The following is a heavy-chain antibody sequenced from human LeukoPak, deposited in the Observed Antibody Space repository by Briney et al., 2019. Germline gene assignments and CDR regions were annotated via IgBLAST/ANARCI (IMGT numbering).Heavy chain of an antibody. Sequence: SETLSLTCTVSGGSISSYYWSWIRQPAGKGLEWIGRIYTSGSTNYNPSLKSRVTMSVDTSKNQFSLKLSSVTAADTAVYYCARARTLYYDLWSGYSGEGGFDPWGQGTLVTVSS. V-gene: IGHV4-4*07. CDR2: IYTSGST. D-gene: IGHD3-3*01. CDR1: GGSISSYY. CDR3: ARARTLYYDLWSGYSGEGGFDP. J-gene: IGHJ5*02.